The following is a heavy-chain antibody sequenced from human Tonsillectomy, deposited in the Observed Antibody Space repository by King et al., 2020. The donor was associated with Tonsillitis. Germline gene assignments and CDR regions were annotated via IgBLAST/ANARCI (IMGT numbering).Heavy chain of an antibody. D-gene: IGHD5-24*01. CDR1: GFTFSSYS. V-gene: IGHV3-21*01. Sequence: VQLVESGGGLVKPGGSLRLSCAASGFTFSSYSMNWVRQAPGKGLEWVSSISSSSSYIYYADSVKGRFTISRDNAKNSLYLQMNSLRAEDTAVYYCARENPSRDGYNSDYWGQGTLVTVSS. CDR3: ARENPSRDGYNSDY. CDR2: ISSSSSYI. J-gene: IGHJ4*02.